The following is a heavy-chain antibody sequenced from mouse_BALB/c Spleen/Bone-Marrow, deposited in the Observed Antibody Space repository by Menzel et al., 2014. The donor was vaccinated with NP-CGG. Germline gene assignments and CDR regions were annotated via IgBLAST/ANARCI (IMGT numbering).Heavy chain of an antibody. Sequence: VQVVESGPGLVQSSQSLSITCKVSGFSLTNYGVHWVRQSPGKGLEWLGAIWRGGSTDYNAAFMSRLSITRDNSKSQVFFKMNSLQADDTAIYYCAKNRRGTRTMDYWGQGTSVTVSS. CDR3: AKNRRGTRTMDY. CDR2: IWRGGST. J-gene: IGHJ4*01. CDR1: GFSLTNYG. V-gene: IGHV2-5*01. D-gene: IGHD3-3*01.